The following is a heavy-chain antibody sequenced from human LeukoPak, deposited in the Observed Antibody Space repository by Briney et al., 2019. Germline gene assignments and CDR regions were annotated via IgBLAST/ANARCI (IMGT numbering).Heavy chain of an antibody. CDR2: INPNSGGT. V-gene: IGHV1-2*02. CDR1: GYTFTGYY. J-gene: IGHJ5*02. D-gene: IGHD6-13*01. CDR3: ARSQGIAAAGRRFDP. Sequence: ASVKVSCKASGYTFTGYYMHWVRQAPGQGLEWMGWINPNSGGTNYAQKFQGRVTMTRDTSISTAYKELSRLRSDDTAVYYCARSQGIAAAGRRFDPWGQGTLVTVSS.